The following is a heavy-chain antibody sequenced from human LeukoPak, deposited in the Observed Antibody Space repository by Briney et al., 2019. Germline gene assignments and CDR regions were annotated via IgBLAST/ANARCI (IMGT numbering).Heavy chain of an antibody. D-gene: IGHD4-17*01. CDR2: ISGSGGST. CDR3: VNMQYGDYVFDY. Sequence: GGSLRLSCAASGFTFSSYAMSWVRQAPGKGLEWVSAISGSGGSTYYADSVKGRFTISRDNSKNTLYLQMNSLRAEDTAVYYCVNMQYGDYVFDYWGQGTLVTVSS. J-gene: IGHJ4*02. CDR1: GFTFSSYA. V-gene: IGHV3-23*01.